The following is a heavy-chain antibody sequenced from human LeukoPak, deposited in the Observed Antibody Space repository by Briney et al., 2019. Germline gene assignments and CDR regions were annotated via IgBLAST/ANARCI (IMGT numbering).Heavy chain of an antibody. CDR1: GFTFSSYW. Sequence: GGSLRLSCAASGFTFSSYWMHWVRQAPGKGLVWVSRINTDGSSTSDADSVKGRFTISRDNAKNTLYLQMSSLRAEDTAVYYCARGYSGTYRFGYWGQGTLITVSS. D-gene: IGHD1-26*01. CDR3: ARGYSGTYRFGY. J-gene: IGHJ4*02. V-gene: IGHV3-74*01. CDR2: INTDGSST.